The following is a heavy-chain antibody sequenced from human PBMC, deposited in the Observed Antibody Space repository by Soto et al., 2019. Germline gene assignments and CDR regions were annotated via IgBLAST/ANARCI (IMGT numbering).Heavy chain of an antibody. J-gene: IGHJ6*02. CDR2: ISGSGGST. D-gene: IGHD6-6*01. Sequence: EVQLLESGGGLVQPGGSLRLSCAASGFTFSSYAMSWVRQAPGKGLEWVSAISGSGGSTYYADSVKGRFTISRDNSKNTLYLQMNSLRAEDTAVYYCAKVPGIAARHKPQPYYYYGMDVWGQGTTVTVSS. V-gene: IGHV3-23*01. CDR1: GFTFSSYA. CDR3: AKVPGIAARHKPQPYYYYGMDV.